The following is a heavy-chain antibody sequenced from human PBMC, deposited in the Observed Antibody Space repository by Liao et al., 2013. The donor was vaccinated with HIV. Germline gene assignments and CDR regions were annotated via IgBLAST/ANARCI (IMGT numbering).Heavy chain of an antibody. V-gene: IGHV4-30-2*01. J-gene: IGHJ3*02. Sequence: QVHLQESGSGLVKPSETLSLTCAVSGGFINSGGFSWSWIRQPPGKGLEWIGYIYHSGTTYSNPSLKSRVTMSLDRSKNQFSLRLSSVTAADTAVYYCARRRDDYGDYDAFDIWGQGTMVTVSS. CDR1: GGFINSGGFS. D-gene: IGHD4-17*01. CDR2: IYHSGTT. CDR3: ARRRDDYGDYDAFDI.